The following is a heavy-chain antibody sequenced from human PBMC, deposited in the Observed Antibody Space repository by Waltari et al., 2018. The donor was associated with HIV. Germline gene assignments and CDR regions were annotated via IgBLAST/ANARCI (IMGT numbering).Heavy chain of an antibody. D-gene: IGHD6-6*01. CDR1: GFNFEDCA. V-gene: IGHV3-9*01. CDR2: ISWNSRRI. Sequence: EVQLVESGGGLVQPGRSLRLSCAASGFNFEDCAIHWVRQAPGKGLEWVSNISWNSRRIVYADSVKGRFTISRDNANHSLYLQMTSLRPDDTALYYCAVLAQDDAFDIWGRGTMVTVSS. J-gene: IGHJ3*02. CDR3: AVLAQDDAFDI.